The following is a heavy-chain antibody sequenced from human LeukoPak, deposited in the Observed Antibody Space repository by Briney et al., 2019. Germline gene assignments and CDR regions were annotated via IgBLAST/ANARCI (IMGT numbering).Heavy chain of an antibody. J-gene: IGHJ3*02. Sequence: PGRSLRLSCTPSGFTFADYAMSWVRQAPGKGLEWVGLIRSKAYSATLHYAASVKGRFTISRDDSKSIGYLQMNSLKTEDTAVYYCTRVYYGSGRPFDIWGQGTMVTVSS. CDR3: TRVYYGSGRPFDI. CDR1: GFTFADYA. CDR2: IRSKAYSATL. V-gene: IGHV3-49*04. D-gene: IGHD3-10*01.